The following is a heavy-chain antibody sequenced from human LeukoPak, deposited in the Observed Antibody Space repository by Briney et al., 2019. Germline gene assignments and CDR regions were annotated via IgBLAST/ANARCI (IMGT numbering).Heavy chain of an antibody. Sequence: SETLSLTCGVYGGSLRGHYCSWIRQPPGKGLEWVGEINHSGSTNYNPSFWGRVTISVDTSKNQFFLKLNSVTAADTAVYYCARESDPITGYFYYYMDVWGRGTTVTVSS. V-gene: IGHV4-34*01. J-gene: IGHJ6*03. CDR3: ARESDPITGYFYYYMDV. CDR2: INHSGST. CDR1: GGSLRGHY. D-gene: IGHD3-10*01.